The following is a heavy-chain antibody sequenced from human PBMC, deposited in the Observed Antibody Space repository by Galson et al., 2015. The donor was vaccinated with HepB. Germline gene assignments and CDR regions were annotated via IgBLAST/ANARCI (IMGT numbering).Heavy chain of an antibody. CDR3: ATLGGPWAEGGLWFGGFDY. D-gene: IGHD3-10*01. CDR2: INPNSGGT. CDR1: GYTFTGYY. J-gene: IGHJ4*02. V-gene: IGHV1-2*02. Sequence: SVKVSCKASGYTFTGYYMHWVRQAPGQGLEWMGWINPNSGGTNYAQKFQGRVTMTRDTSISTAYMELSRLRSDDTAVYYCATLGGPWAEGGLWFGGFDYWGQGTLVTVSS.